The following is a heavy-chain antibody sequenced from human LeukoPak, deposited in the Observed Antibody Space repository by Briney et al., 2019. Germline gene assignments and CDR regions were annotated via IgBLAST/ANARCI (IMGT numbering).Heavy chain of an antibody. CDR1: GGSISSSTYY. Sequence: SETLSLTCTVSGGSISSSTYYWGWIRQPPGKGLEWIGSIYYSGSTYYNPSLKSRVTISVDTSKNQFSLKLSSVTAADTAVYYCARGYYYGSGSYHWFDPWGQGTLVTVSS. CDR3: ARGYYYGSGSYHWFDP. J-gene: IGHJ5*02. V-gene: IGHV4-39*07. CDR2: IYYSGST. D-gene: IGHD3-10*01.